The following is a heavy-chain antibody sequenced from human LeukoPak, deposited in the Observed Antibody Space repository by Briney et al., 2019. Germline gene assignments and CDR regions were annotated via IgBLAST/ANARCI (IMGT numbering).Heavy chain of an antibody. V-gene: IGHV3-21*01. D-gene: IGHD4-17*01. CDR3: ARERSTVTTSAFDI. CDR2: ISSSSSYI. J-gene: IGHJ3*02. Sequence: GGSLRLSCAASGFTFSSYSMNWVRQAPGKGLEWVSSISSSSSYIYYADSVKGRFTISRDNAKNSLYLQMNSLRAEDTAVYYCARERSTVTTSAFDIWGQGTMVTVSS. CDR1: GFTFSSYS.